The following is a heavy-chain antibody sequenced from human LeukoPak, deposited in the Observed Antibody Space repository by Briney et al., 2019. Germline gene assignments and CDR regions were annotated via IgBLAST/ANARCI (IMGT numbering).Heavy chain of an antibody. D-gene: IGHD4-17*01. CDR3: AREATVTSRGFDY. V-gene: IGHV4-30-2*01. CDR2: IYHSGST. CDR1: GGSISGGGYS. Sequence: SETLSLTCAVSGGSISGGGYSWSWIRQPPGKGLEWIGYIYHSGSTYYNPSLKSRVTISVDRSKNQFSLKLSSVTAADTAVYYCAREATVTSRGFDYWGQGTLVTVSS. J-gene: IGHJ4*02.